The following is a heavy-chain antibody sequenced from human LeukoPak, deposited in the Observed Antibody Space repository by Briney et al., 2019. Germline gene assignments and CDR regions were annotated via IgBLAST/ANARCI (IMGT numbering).Heavy chain of an antibody. D-gene: IGHD3-22*01. CDR3: ARPVGYYSYFDY. J-gene: IGHJ4*02. Sequence: GGSLRLSCAASGFTFSSYSMHWVRQAPGKGLEWVAVISYDGSNKYYADSVKGRFTISRDNSKNTLYLQMNSLRAEDTAVYYCARPVGYYSYFDYWGQGTLVTVSS. CDR1: GFTFSSYS. CDR2: ISYDGSNK. V-gene: IGHV3-30-3*01.